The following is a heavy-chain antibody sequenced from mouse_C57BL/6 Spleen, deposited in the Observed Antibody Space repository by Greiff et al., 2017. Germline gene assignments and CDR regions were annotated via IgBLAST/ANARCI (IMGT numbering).Heavy chain of an antibody. Sequence: QVQLQQPGAELVKPGASVKLSCKASGYTFTSYWMQWVKQRPGQGLEWIGEIDPSDSYTNYNQKFKGKATLTVDTSSSTAYMQLSSLTSEDSAVYYCASGAYYYGSSYAMDYWGQGTSVTVSS. CDR1: GYTFTSYW. V-gene: IGHV1-50*01. CDR3: ASGAYYYGSSYAMDY. D-gene: IGHD1-1*01. CDR2: IDPSDSYT. J-gene: IGHJ4*01.